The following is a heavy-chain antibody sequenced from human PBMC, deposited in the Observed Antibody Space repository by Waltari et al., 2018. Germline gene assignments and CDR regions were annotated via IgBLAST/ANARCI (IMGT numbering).Heavy chain of an antibody. CDR3: TRVEYYDSSGYYVGAFDI. Sequence: QVQLQESGPGLVKPSETLSLPCTAPGYSISSDYDWGWIRRPPGNGLEWIGTISHSVPTHYNPSFKSRVTISVDTSKNQFSLKLNSVTAADTAVYYCTRVEYYDSSGYYVGAFDIWGQGTTVTVSS. CDR2: ISHSVPT. J-gene: IGHJ3*02. V-gene: IGHV4-38-2*02. CDR1: GYSISSDYD. D-gene: IGHD3-22*01.